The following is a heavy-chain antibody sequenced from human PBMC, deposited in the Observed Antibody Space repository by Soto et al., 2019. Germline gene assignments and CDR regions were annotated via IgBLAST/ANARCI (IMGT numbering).Heavy chain of an antibody. CDR1: GFTFSSYA. J-gene: IGHJ4*02. D-gene: IGHD6-6*01. CDR2: ISGSGGST. Sequence: PGGSLRLSCAASGFTFSSYAMSWVRQAPGKGLEWVSAISGSGGSTYYADSVKGRFTISRDNSKNTLYLQMNSLRAEDTAVYYCAKVMRLGYSSSSSGYWGQGTLVTVSS. CDR3: AKVMRLGYSSSSSGY. V-gene: IGHV3-23*01.